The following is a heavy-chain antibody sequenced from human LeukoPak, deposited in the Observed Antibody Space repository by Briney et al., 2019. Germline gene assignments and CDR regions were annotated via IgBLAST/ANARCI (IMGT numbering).Heavy chain of an antibody. CDR2: ISSSSSTI. J-gene: IGHJ4*02. Sequence: PGGSLRLSCAASGFTFSSYSMNWVRQAPGKGLEWVSHISSSSSTIYYADSVKCRFTISRDNAKNSLSLQMNSLRAEDTAVYYCARPYSISWYLSYFAYWGQGTLVTVSS. CDR3: ARPYSISWYLSYFAY. CDR1: GFTFSSYS. D-gene: IGHD6-13*01. V-gene: IGHV3-48*01.